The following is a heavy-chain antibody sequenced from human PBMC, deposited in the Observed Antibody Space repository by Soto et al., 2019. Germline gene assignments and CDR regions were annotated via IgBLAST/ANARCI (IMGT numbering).Heavy chain of an antibody. CDR2: IYSGGTT. CDR3: ARNGDSSDYRGWFDP. J-gene: IGHJ5*02. CDR1: GFTFGASA. D-gene: IGHD3-22*01. Sequence: PGGSLRLSCAASGFTFGASALQWVRQASGKGLEWVSVIYSGGTTYYADSVKGRFTISRDNSKNTLYLQMNSLRAEDTAVYYCARNGDSSDYRGWFDPWGQGTLVTVSS. V-gene: IGHV3-66*01.